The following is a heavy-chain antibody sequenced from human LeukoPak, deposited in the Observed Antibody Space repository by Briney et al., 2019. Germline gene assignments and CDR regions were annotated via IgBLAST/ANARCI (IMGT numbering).Heavy chain of an antibody. CDR3: ARSRVRGALADF. D-gene: IGHD3-10*01. J-gene: IGHJ4*02. CDR2: IYITEGT. CDR1: GDCISSYY. Sequence: PSETLSLTCTVSGDCISSYYWNWIRQPAGKGLEWIGRIYITEGTNYNPSLKSRVTMSVDTSKNQFSLKVNSVTAADTAVYYCARSRVRGALADFWGQGTLVTVSS. V-gene: IGHV4-4*07.